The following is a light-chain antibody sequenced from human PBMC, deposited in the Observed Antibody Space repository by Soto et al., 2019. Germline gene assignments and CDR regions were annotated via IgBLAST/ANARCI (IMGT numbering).Light chain of an antibody. Sequence: EIVLTQSPGTLSLSPGERATLSCRASQSVSSYLAWYQQKPGQAPRLLIYDASNRATGIPARFSGSGSGTDFTLTISSLEPEDFAVYYCQQRSNWPPGLTFGGETKVEIK. CDR1: QSVSSY. CDR2: DAS. CDR3: QQRSNWPPGLT. V-gene: IGKV3-11*01. J-gene: IGKJ4*01.